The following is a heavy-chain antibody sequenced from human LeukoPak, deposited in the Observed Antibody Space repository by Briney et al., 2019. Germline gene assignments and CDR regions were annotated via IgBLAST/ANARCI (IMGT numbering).Heavy chain of an antibody. V-gene: IGHV3-23*01. D-gene: IGHD5-24*01. Sequence: PGGSLRLSCAASGFTFSSYAMSWVRQAPGKGLEWVSVISGSGGSKYYPDSVKGRFTICRDKSKNTLYLQMNSLRAQDTDVYYCGRDGYNWSYYYYYGMDVGGQGTTVTVSS. CDR2: ISGSGGSK. CDR3: GRDGYNWSYYYYYGMDV. J-gene: IGHJ6*02. CDR1: GFTFSSYA.